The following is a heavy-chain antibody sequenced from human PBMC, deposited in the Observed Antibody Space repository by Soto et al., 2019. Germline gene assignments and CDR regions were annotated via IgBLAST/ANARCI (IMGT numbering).Heavy chain of an antibody. V-gene: IGHV4-4*07. CDR3: ARGITPPGAPAWYYFDS. Sequence: PSETLSLACAACGACITGRVVWSWIRQPAGEGLEWIGRFSLSGTTNYNPSLRSRVTMSADVSKNQFSLRLTSVTAADTALYYCARGITPPGAPAWYYFDSWGQGTLVTVSS. CDR2: FSLSGTT. D-gene: IGHD2-8*02. J-gene: IGHJ4*02. CDR1: GACITGRVV.